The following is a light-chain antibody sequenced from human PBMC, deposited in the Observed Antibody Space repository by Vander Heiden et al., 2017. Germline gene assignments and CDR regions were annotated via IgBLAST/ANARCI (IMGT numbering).Light chain of an antibody. Sequence: DIVMTQSPDSLAVSLGERATINCKSSQSVFYSPNNYNYLAWYQQKPGQPPKLLIYWASTRESGVPDRFSGSGSGTDFTLTISSLQAEDVAVYYCQQYFAFPLTFGGGTKVEI. CDR2: WAS. J-gene: IGKJ4*01. V-gene: IGKV4-1*01. CDR3: QQYFAFPLT. CDR1: QSVFYSPNNYNY.